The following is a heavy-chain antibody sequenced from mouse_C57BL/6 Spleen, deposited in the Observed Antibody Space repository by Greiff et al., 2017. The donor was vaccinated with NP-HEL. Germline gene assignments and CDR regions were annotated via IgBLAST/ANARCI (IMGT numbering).Heavy chain of an antibody. CDR1: GYAFSSSW. D-gene: IGHD1-1*01. Sequence: QVQLKQSGPELVKPGASVKISCKASGYAFSSSWMNWVKQRPGKGLEWIGRIYPGDGDTNYNGKFKGKATLTADKSSSTAYMQLSSLTSEDSAVYFCASIYYYGRGNYWGQGTTLTVSS. J-gene: IGHJ2*01. CDR3: ASIYYYGRGNY. V-gene: IGHV1-82*01. CDR2: IYPGDGDT.